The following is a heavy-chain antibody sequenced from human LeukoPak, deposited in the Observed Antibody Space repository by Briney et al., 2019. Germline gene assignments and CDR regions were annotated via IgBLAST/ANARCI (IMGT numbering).Heavy chain of an antibody. CDR2: IYPVDSKT. D-gene: IGHD3-16*01. Sequence: GESLKISCKASGYSFSIYWIAWVRQMPGKGLEWMGIIYPVDSKTRYSPSFQGQVTISAVKSISTAYLQWSSLKASDTAMYYCARLNFGAALFGDGMDVWGQGTTVTVSS. CDR3: ARLNFGAALFGDGMDV. CDR1: GYSFSIYW. J-gene: IGHJ6*02. V-gene: IGHV5-51*01.